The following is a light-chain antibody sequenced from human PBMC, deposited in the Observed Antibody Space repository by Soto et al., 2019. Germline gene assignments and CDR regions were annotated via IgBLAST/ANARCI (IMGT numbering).Light chain of an antibody. J-gene: IGLJ1*01. Sequence: QSALAQPASVSGSPGQSITITCTGTSSDVGAYKYVSWYQHPPGKDPKLIISEVTNRPSGVSSRFSGSKSGNTASLIISGLQADDEADYYCSSYTSSSSNVFGTWTKVTVL. CDR3: SSYTSSSSNV. V-gene: IGLV2-14*01. CDR2: EVT. CDR1: SSDVGAYKY.